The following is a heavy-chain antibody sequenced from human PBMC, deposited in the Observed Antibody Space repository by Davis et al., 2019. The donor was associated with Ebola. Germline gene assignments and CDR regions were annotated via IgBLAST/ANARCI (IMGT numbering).Heavy chain of an antibody. CDR1: GFSFSSCA. D-gene: IGHD3-22*01. CDR3: ARSGSSAYKTVVAENDY. V-gene: IGHV3-23*01. J-gene: IGHJ4*02. Sequence: PGGSLRLSCAASGFSFSSCAMSWVRQAPGKGLEWVSTISGRGGATYYADSVKGRFTVSRDNSENTLYLEINSLRVEDTAVYYCARSGSSAYKTVVAENDYWGQGTLVTVSS. CDR2: ISGRGGAT.